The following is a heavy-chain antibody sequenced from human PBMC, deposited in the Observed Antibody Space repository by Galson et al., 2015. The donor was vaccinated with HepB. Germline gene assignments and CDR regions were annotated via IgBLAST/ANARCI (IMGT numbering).Heavy chain of an antibody. CDR1: GFTFSDYY. CDR3: ARLPTASGGSYSADH. V-gene: IGHV3-11*06. Sequence: SLRLSCAASGFTFSDYYMTWIRQAPGKGLEWLSYISSSSSHTNYADSVKGRFTISRDDAKNSLYLQMNSLRAEDTAVYYCARLPTASGGSYSADHWGQGTQVTVSS. D-gene: IGHD2-15*01. J-gene: IGHJ4*02. CDR2: ISSSSSHT.